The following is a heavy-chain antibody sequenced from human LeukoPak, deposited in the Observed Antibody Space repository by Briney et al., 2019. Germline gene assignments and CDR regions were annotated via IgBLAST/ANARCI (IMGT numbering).Heavy chain of an antibody. V-gene: IGHV3-66*01. CDR2: IYSGGDT. J-gene: IGHJ4*02. D-gene: IGHD7-27*01. CDR1: GFTVTNNY. CDR3: AREKTTGTFHVDY. Sequence: GGSLRLSCAASGFTVTNNYMSWVRQAPGKGLEWVSVIYSGGDTYYTDSVKGRFSISRNNSKSTLYLQMNSLRAEDTAVYYCAREKTTGTFHVDYWGQGTLVTVSS.